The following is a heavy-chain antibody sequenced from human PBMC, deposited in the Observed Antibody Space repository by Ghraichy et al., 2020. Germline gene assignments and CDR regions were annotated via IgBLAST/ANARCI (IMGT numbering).Heavy chain of an antibody. CDR1: GFTFSSYW. J-gene: IGHJ4*02. D-gene: IGHD6-25*01. CDR3: GRDKIVAAIDY. CDR2: INSDGSST. V-gene: IGHV3-74*03. Sequence: GGSLRLSCAASGFTFSSYWMHWVRQAPGKGLVWVSHINSDGSSTTYADSVKGRFTISRDNAKNTVYLQMHSLRAEDTAVYYCGRDKIVAAIDYWGQGTLVTVSS.